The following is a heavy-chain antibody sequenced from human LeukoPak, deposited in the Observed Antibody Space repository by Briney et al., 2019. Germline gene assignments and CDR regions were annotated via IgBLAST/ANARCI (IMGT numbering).Heavy chain of an antibody. CDR1: GFTFSSYG. D-gene: IGHD3-22*01. CDR3: AIHGGGYYYDSSGYLHY. CDR2: ISGSGGST. V-gene: IGHV3-23*01. Sequence: GGSLRLSCAASGFTFSSYGMSWVRQAPGKGLEWVSAISGSGGSTYYADSVKGRFTISRDNSKNTLYPQMNSLRAEDTAVYYCAIHGGGYYYDSSGYLHYWGQGTLVTVSS. J-gene: IGHJ4*02.